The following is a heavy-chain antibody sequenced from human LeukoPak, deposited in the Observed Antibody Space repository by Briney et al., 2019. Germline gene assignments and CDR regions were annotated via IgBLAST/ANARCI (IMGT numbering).Heavy chain of an antibody. D-gene: IGHD2-2*01. J-gene: IGHJ4*02. V-gene: IGHV3-30-3*01. Sequence: SGGSLRLSCAASGFIFSSYAMHWVRQAPGKGLEWVAVISFDEGNKYYADSVKGRFTISRDNAKNSLFLQMNSLRAEDTAVYYCARDSSTYAGPPDYWGQGTLVTVSS. CDR1: GFIFSSYA. CDR3: ARDSSTYAGPPDY. CDR2: ISFDEGNK.